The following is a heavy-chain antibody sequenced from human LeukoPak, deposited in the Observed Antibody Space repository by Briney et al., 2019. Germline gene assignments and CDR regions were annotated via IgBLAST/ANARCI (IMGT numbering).Heavy chain of an antibody. CDR1: GYTFTSCA. V-gene: IGHV1-3*01. J-gene: IGHJ4*02. D-gene: IGHD4-17*01. CDR3: ARADPDYGDYSPFDY. Sequence: GASVKVSCKASGYTFTSCAMHWVRQAPGQRLEWMGWINAGNGNTKYSQKFQGRVTITRDTSASTAYMELSSLRSEDTAVYYCARADPDYGDYSPFDYWGQGTLVTVSS. CDR2: INAGNGNT.